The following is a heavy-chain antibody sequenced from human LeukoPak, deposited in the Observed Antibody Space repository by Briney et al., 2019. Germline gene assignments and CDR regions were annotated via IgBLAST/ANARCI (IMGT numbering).Heavy chain of an antibody. J-gene: IGHJ4*02. Sequence: ASVKVSCKASGGTFSSYAISWVRQAPGQGLEWMGGIIPIFGTANYAQKSQGRVTITADESTSTAYMELSSLRSEDTAVYYCARGRGVATIVVLNPPVYWGQGTLVTVSS. D-gene: IGHD5-12*01. V-gene: IGHV1-69*01. CDR3: ARGRGVATIVVLNPPVY. CDR1: GGTFSSYA. CDR2: IIPIFGTA.